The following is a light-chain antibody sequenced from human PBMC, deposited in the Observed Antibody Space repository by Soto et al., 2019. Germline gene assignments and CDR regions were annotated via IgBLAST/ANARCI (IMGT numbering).Light chain of an antibody. J-gene: IGKJ2*01. V-gene: IGKV1-5*03. CDR3: QQYNSYSYT. CDR1: QSISSW. CDR2: KAS. Sequence: DIPMTQSPSTLSASVGDRVTITCRASQSISSWLAWDQQKPGKAPKLLIFKASSLESGVPSRFSGSGSGIAFTITISSLQPADFATYYCQQYNSYSYTFGQGTKLEIK.